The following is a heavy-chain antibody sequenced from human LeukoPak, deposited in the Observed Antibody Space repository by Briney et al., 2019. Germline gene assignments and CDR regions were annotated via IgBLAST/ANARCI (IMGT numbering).Heavy chain of an antibody. J-gene: IGHJ4*02. CDR2: INAGNGNT. CDR1: GYTFTSYA. V-gene: IGHV1-3*01. D-gene: IGHD3-22*01. Sequence: ASVKVSCKASGYTFTSYAMNWVRQAPGQRLEWMGWINAGNGNTKYSQKFQGRVTITRDTSASTAYMELSSLRSEDTAVYYCARGITMIVPFDYWGQGTLVTVSS. CDR3: ARGITMIVPFDY.